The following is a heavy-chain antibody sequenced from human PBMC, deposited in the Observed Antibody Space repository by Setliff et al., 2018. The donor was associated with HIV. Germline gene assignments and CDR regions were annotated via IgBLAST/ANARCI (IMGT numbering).Heavy chain of an antibody. Sequence: ASVKVSCKASGYTFNNYGISWVRQAPGQGLEWMGWISTYNGNTNYAQKFQGRVTLTADTSTNTAYMELRGLKSDDTAMYYCARDSEAGVWGQGTLVTVS. CDR3: ARDSEAGV. V-gene: IGHV1-18*01. CDR1: GYTFNNYG. CDR2: ISTYNGNT. J-gene: IGHJ4*02. D-gene: IGHD3-10*01.